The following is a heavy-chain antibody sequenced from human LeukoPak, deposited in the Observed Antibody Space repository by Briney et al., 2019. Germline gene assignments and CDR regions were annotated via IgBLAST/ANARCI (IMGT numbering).Heavy chain of an antibody. D-gene: IGHD3-10*01. Sequence: PGGSLRLSCAASGFTFSSYSMTWVRQAPGKGLEWVSSISSSSSYIYYADSVKGRFTISRDNAKNSLYLQMNSLRAEDTAVYYCAREVAEILWFGELSPPNYWGQGTLVTVSS. CDR1: GFTFSSYS. CDR2: ISSSSSYI. V-gene: IGHV3-21*01. CDR3: AREVAEILWFGELSPPNY. J-gene: IGHJ4*02.